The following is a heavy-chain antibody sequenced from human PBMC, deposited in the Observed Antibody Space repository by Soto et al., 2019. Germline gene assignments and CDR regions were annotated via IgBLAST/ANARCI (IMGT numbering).Heavy chain of an antibody. CDR3: ARIRDIRFYMDV. J-gene: IGHJ6*03. V-gene: IGHV4-39*01. Sequence: SETLSLTCTVSGGSISSSSYYWGWIRQPPGKGLEWIGSIYYSGSTYYNPSLKSRVTISVDTSKNQFSLKLSSVTAADTAVYYCARIRDIRFYMDVSGKGTTVPVSS. CDR2: IYYSGST. CDR1: GGSISSSSYY. D-gene: IGHD3-10*01.